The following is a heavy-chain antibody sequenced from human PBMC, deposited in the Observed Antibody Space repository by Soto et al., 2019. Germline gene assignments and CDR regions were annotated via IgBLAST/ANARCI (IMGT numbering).Heavy chain of an antibody. Sequence: LSRAWKTSVFSRVRESIRWVSQAPRKGLEWVSAISGSGGSTYYADSVKGRFTISRDNSKNTLYLQMNSLRAEDTAVYHCARFVRSWSATTCSTRADVWGQGTTVPVSS. D-gene: IGHD3-3*01. J-gene: IGHJ6*02. V-gene: IGHV3-23*01. CDR2: ISGSGGST. CDR1: VFSRVRES. CDR3: ARFVRSWSATTCSTRADV.